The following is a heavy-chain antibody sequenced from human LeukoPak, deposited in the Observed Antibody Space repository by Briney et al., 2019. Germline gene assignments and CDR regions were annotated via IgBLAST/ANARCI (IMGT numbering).Heavy chain of an antibody. CDR1: GHSLVRHW. CDR3: ARHLTAAGTNWFDP. Sequence: GESLKISCKASGHSLVRHWIAWVRQTPGKGLEWMGIVYPSDSDARYSPSFQGQVTISADKSISTAYLQWSSLKASDTAMYYCARHLTAAGTNWFDPWGQGTLVTVSS. D-gene: IGHD6-13*01. J-gene: IGHJ5*02. CDR2: VYPSDSDA. V-gene: IGHV5-51*01.